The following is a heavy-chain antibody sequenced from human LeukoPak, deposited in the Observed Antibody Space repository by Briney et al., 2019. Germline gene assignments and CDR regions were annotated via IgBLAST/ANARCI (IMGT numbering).Heavy chain of an antibody. D-gene: IGHD2-15*01. V-gene: IGHV1-18*04. CDR2: ISAYNGNT. CDR1: GYTFTGYY. CDR3: ARARSRPIVVVVAATGVFDY. J-gene: IGHJ4*02. Sequence: ASVKVSYKASGYTFTGYYMHWVRQAPGQGLEWMGWISAYNGNTNYAQKLQGRVTMTTDTSTSTAYMELRSLRSDDTAVYYCARARSRPIVVVVAATGVFDYWGQGTLVTVSS.